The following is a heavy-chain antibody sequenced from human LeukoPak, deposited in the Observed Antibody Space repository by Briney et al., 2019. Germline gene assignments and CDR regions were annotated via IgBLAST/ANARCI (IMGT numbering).Heavy chain of an antibody. V-gene: IGHV4-39*01. D-gene: IGHD3-3*01. CDR1: GGSISSSSYY. CDR3: ARHARHPSGLEELGGWLPHFDY. J-gene: IGHJ4*02. Sequence: PSETLSLTCTVSGGSISSSSYYWGWIRQPPGKGLEWIGSIYYSGSTYYNPSLKSRVTISVDTSKNQFSLKLSSVTAADTAVYYCARHARHPSGLEELGGWLPHFDYWGQGTLVTVSS. CDR2: IYYSGST.